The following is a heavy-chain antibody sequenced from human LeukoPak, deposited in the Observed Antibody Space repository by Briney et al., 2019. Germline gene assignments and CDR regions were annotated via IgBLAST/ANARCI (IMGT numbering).Heavy chain of an antibody. Sequence: RPSETLSLTCTVSGGSISSYYWSWIRQPPGKGLEWIGYIYYSGSTNYNPSLKSRVTISVDSSKNQFSLKLSSVTAADTAVYYCARTTEGGYTYDYLYYYYMDVWGKGTTVTISS. J-gene: IGHJ6*03. CDR1: GGSISSYY. CDR2: IYYSGST. D-gene: IGHD5-18*01. CDR3: ARTTEGGYTYDYLYYYYMDV. V-gene: IGHV4-59*01.